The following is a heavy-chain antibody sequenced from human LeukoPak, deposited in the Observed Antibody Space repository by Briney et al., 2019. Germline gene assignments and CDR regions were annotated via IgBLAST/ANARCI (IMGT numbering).Heavy chain of an antibody. D-gene: IGHD6-19*01. Sequence: QPGGSLRLSCAASGFTFSSHWMHWVRQAPAKGLVWVSRINSDGSITTYADSVKGRFTVSRDNAKNTLYLQMNSLRAGDTAVYYCVRDRPVAGIDYWGQGTLVTVSS. J-gene: IGHJ4*02. CDR2: INSDGSIT. CDR3: VRDRPVAGIDY. CDR1: GFTFSSHW. V-gene: IGHV3-74*03.